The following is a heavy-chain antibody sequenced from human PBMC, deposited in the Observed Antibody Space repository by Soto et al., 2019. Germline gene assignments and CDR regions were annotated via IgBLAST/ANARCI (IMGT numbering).Heavy chain of an antibody. CDR1: GGTFSSYA. J-gene: IGHJ4*02. Sequence: GASVKVSCKASGGTFSSYAISWVRQAPGQGLEWMGGIIPIFGTANYAQKFQGRVTITADESTSTAYMELSSLRSEDTAVYYCASMSIYSGYDFAPDYWGQGTLVTVSS. CDR2: IIPIFGTA. CDR3: ASMSIYSGYDFAPDY. D-gene: IGHD5-12*01. V-gene: IGHV1-69*13.